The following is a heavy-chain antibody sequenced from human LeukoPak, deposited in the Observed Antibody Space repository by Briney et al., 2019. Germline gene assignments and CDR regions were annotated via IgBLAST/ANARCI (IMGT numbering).Heavy chain of an antibody. V-gene: IGHV4-59*01. D-gene: IGHD5-18*01. CDR3: ARGQKYRNGYTVTELGSGYFDY. J-gene: IGHJ4*02. Sequence: KPSETLSLTCSVSSGSLSSYYWSWIRQPPGKGLGWIGDIYYSGGTSYNPSLKSRVTISVDTSKNHFSLTLSSVTAADTAVYYCARGQKYRNGYTVTELGSGYFDYWGQGTLVTVSS. CDR2: IYYSGGT. CDR1: SGSLSSYY.